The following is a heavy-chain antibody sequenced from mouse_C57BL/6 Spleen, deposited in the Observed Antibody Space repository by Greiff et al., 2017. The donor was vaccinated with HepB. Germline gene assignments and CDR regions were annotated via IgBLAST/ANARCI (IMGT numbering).Heavy chain of an antibody. CDR2: INPNNGGT. Sequence: EVQLQQSGPELVKPGASVKISCKASGYTFTDYYMNWVKQSHGKSLEWIGDINPNNGGTSYNQKFKGKATLTVDKSSSTAYMGLRSLTSEDSAVYYCARLRGGDYAMDYWGQGTSVTVSS. J-gene: IGHJ4*01. CDR1: GYTFTDYY. CDR3: ARLRGGDYAMDY. V-gene: IGHV1-26*01.